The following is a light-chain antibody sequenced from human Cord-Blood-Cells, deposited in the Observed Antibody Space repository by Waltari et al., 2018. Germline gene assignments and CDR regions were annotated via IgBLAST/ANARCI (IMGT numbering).Light chain of an antibody. J-gene: IGLJ3*02. CDR1: SSNIGAGQD. V-gene: IGLV1-40*01. Sequence: QSVLTQPPSVSGAPGPRVTIPCTGSSSNIGAGQDVQWYQHLPGTAPKLLINGNSIRPSGVPDRFSGSKSGTSASLAITGLQAEDGADYYCQSYDPSLSGSVFGGGTKLTVL. CDR3: QSYDPSLSGSV. CDR2: GNS.